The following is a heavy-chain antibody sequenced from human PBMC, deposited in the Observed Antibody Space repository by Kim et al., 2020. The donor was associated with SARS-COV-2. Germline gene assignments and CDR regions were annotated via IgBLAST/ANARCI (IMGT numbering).Heavy chain of an antibody. CDR1: GVKFSGDN. V-gene: IGHV3-21*01. CDR2: ISSRGSLI. Sequence: GGSLRLSCEASGVKFSGDNMNWVRQAPGQGLEGVAAISSRGSLIYYADSLKGRFIISRDNSKRSLFLQMESLTVEDTAIYYCARDRRSDLDYTIGYCFDAWGHGTLVAVS. CDR3: ARDRRSDLDYTIGYCFDA. J-gene: IGHJ4*01. D-gene: IGHD2-15*01.